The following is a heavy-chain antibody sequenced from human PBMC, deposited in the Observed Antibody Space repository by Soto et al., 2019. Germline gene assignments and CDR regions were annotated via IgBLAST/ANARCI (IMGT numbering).Heavy chain of an antibody. J-gene: IGHJ6*02. Sequence: VASVKVSCTASGYTFTSYGISWVRQAPGQGLEWMGWISAYNGNTNYAQKLRGRVTMTTDTSTSTAYMELRSLRSDDTAVHYCARECYYDSSGYYFYYYYGMDVWGQGTTVTVSS. D-gene: IGHD3-22*01. CDR2: ISAYNGNT. CDR1: GYTFTSYG. V-gene: IGHV1-18*01. CDR3: ARECYYDSSGYYFYYYYGMDV.